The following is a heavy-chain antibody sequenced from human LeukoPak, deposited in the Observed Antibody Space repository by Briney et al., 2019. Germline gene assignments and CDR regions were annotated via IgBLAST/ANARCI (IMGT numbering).Heavy chain of an antibody. CDR1: GYTSTPHH. J-gene: IGHJ2*01. D-gene: IGHD3-10*01. CDR3: ARGRGTTMVRGVITNYFDL. CDR2: IDPNSGGT. Sequence: PGASVKVSCRAPGYTSTPHHIHWVRQATGQGVEWTGRIDPNSGGTNYVKKFLGSVAMTGDTSINTAFMELGRLRSVDTAIYYCARGRGTTMVRGVITNYFDLWGRGSLVTVSS. V-gene: IGHV1-2*06.